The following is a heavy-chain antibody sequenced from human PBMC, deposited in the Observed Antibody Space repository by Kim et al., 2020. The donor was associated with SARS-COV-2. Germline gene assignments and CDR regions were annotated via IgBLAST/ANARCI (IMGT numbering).Heavy chain of an antibody. D-gene: IGHD1-26*01. V-gene: IGHV3-30-3*01. Sequence: GGSLRLSCAASGFTFSSYAMHWVRQAPGKGLEWVAVISYDGSNKYYADSVKGRFTISRDNSKNTLYLQMNSLRAEDTAVYYCARGERSGSYYHFDYWGQGTLVTVSS. J-gene: IGHJ4*02. CDR2: ISYDGSNK. CDR3: ARGERSGSYYHFDY. CDR1: GFTFSSYA.